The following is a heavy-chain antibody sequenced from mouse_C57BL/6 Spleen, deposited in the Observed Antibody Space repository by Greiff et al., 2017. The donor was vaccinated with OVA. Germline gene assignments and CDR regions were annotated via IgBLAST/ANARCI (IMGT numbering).Heavy chain of an antibody. D-gene: IGHD1-1*01. CDR2: ISSGSSTI. J-gene: IGHJ3*01. CDR3: ARSLKGYGSSSPWFAY. V-gene: IGHV5-17*01. Sequence: EVKLMESGGGLVKPGGSLKLSCAASGFTFSDYGMHWVRQAPEKGLEWVAYISSGSSTIYYADTVKGRFTISRDNAKNTLFLQMTSLRSEDTAMYYCARSLKGYGSSSPWFAYWGQGTLVTVSA. CDR1: GFTFSDYG.